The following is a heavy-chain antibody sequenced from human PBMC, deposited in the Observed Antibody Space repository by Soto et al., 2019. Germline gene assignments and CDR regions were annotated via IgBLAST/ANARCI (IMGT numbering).Heavy chain of an antibody. D-gene: IGHD4-4*01. CDR2: INAGNGNT. CDR1: GYTFTSYA. Sequence: ASVKVSCKASGYTFTSYAMHWVRQAPGQRLEWMGWINAGNGNTKYSQKFQGRVTITRDTSASTAYMELSSLRSEDTAVYYCARNGWGMATVGMWGPGTLVTVSS. CDR3: ARNGWGMATVGM. J-gene: IGHJ4*02. V-gene: IGHV1-3*01.